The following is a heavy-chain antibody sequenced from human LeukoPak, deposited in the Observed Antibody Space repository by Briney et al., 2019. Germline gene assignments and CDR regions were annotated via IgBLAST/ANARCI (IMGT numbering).Heavy chain of an antibody. D-gene: IGHD5-18*01. CDR1: GFTVSSNY. V-gene: IGHV3-53*01. J-gene: IGHJ6*02. CDR2: IYSGGST. CDR3: ARENVDTAYYYYGMDV. Sequence: GGSLRLSCAASGFTVSSNYMSWVRQAPGKGLEWDSVIYSGGSTYYSDSVKGRFTISRDNSKNTLYLQMNSLRAEDTAVYYCARENVDTAYYYYGMDVWGQGTTVTVSS.